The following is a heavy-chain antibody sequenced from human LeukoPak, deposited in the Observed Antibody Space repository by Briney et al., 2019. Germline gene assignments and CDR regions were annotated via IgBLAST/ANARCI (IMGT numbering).Heavy chain of an antibody. Sequence: PGGSLRLSCAASGFTFSNYNMNWVRQAPGKGREWVSYISSISSTIYYADSVKGRFTISRDNAENSLYLQMNSRRVEDTAVFYCARDRGGTDDFWSGYYTGYFDYWGQGTLVTVSS. CDR3: ARDRGGTDDFWSGYYTGYFDY. J-gene: IGHJ4*02. V-gene: IGHV3-48*01. CDR1: GFTFSNYN. D-gene: IGHD3-3*01. CDR2: ISSISSTI.